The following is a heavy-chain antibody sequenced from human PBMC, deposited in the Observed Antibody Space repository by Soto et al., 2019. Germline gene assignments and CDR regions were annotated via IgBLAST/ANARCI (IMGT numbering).Heavy chain of an antibody. CDR1: GFTFSSHE. J-gene: IGHJ1*01. CDR3: ARGGVY. Sequence: GSLRLSCEATGFTFSSHEMNWIRQTPGKRLEWIAKISGSGSTINYADSVKGRFTISRDNVQRTLHLQMDSLRVEDTGVYYCARGGVYWGRGTLVTVSS. D-gene: IGHD2-8*01. CDR2: ISGSGSTI. V-gene: IGHV3-48*03.